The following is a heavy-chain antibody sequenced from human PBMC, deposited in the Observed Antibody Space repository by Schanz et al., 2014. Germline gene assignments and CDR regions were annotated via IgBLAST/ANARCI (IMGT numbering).Heavy chain of an antibody. J-gene: IGHJ5*02. CDR2: LSEGGGGT. CDR1: GFTLSNYA. V-gene: IGHV3-23*01. D-gene: IGHD3-9*01. CDR3: AKAADWPVTRFDP. Sequence: EMQLLESGGGLAQPGGSLRLSCAASGFTLSNYAMSWVRQAPGKGLEWVSALSEGGGGTHYADSVRGRFTISSDSSKNTLYLQMSSLRADDTAVYYCAKAADWPVTRFDPWGQGTLVNVSS.